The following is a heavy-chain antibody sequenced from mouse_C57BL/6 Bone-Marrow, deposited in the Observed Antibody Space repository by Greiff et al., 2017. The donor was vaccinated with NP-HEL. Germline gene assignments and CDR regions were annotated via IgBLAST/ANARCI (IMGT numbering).Heavy chain of an antibody. CDR1: GYTFTSYW. J-gene: IGHJ3*01. Sequence: QVQLQQPGAELVKPGASVKMSCKASGYTFTSYWITWVKQRPGQGLEWIGDIYPGSGSTNYNEKFKSKATLTVDTSTSPAYMQLSSLTSEDAAVYYSARSSGYVAYWGQGTLVTVSA. CDR3: ARSSGYVAY. D-gene: IGHD3-2*02. V-gene: IGHV1-55*01. CDR2: IYPGSGST.